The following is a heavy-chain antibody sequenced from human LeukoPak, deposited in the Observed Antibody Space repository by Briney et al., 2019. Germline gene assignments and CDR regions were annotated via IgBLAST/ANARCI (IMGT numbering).Heavy chain of an antibody. D-gene: IGHD3-10*01. Sequence: GGPLRLSCAASGFTFSSYAMSWVRQAPGKGLEWVSAISGSGGSTYYADSVKGRFTISRDNSKNTLYLQMNSLRAEDTAVYYCAKAPHGVVWFGEYYFDYWGQGTLVTVSS. V-gene: IGHV3-23*01. J-gene: IGHJ4*02. CDR2: ISGSGGST. CDR1: GFTFSSYA. CDR3: AKAPHGVVWFGEYYFDY.